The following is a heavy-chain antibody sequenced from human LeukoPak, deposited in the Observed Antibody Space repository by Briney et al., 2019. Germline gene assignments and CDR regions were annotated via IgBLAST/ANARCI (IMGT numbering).Heavy chain of an antibody. CDR1: GGSFSGYY. Sequence: NSSETLSLTCAVYGGSFSGYYWSWIRQPPGKGLEWIGEINHSGSTNYNPSLKSRVTISVDTSKNQFSLKLSSVTAADTAVYYCARGDDTAMVRYFDYWGQGTLVTVSS. CDR3: ARGDDTAMVRYFDY. D-gene: IGHD5-18*01. CDR2: INHSGST. V-gene: IGHV4-34*01. J-gene: IGHJ4*02.